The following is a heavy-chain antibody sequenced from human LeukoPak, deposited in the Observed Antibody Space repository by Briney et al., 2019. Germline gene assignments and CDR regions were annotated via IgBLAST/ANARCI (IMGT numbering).Heavy chain of an antibody. CDR3: ARIRITMVRGVIITNWFDP. CDR1: GGSISSGGYS. D-gene: IGHD3-10*01. J-gene: IGHJ5*02. V-gene: IGHV4-30-2*01. CDR2: IYHSGST. Sequence: SETLSLTCAVSGGSISSGGYSWSWIRQPPGTGLEWIGYIYHSGSTYYNPSLKSRVTISVDRSKNQFSLKLSSVTAADTAVYYCARIRITMVRGVIITNWFDPWGQGTLVTVSS.